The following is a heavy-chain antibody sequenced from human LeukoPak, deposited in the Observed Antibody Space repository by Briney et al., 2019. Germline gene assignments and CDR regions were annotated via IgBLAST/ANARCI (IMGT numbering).Heavy chain of an antibody. Sequence: PSETLSLTCTVSGGSISSSSYYWGWIRQPPGKGLEWIGSIYYSGSTYYNPSLKSRVTISIDTSKNQFSLKLSSVTAADTAVYYCANTHGVDGYWGQGTLVTVSS. D-gene: IGHD5/OR15-5a*01. CDR2: IYYSGST. CDR3: ANTHGVDGY. J-gene: IGHJ4*02. V-gene: IGHV4-39*07. CDR1: GGSISSSSYY.